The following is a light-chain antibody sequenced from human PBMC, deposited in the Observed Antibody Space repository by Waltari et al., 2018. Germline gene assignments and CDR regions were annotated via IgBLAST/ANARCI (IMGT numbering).Light chain of an antibody. CDR1: QSISRY. J-gene: IGKJ1*01. CDR2: AAS. CDR3: QQSYSTFWT. Sequence: DIQMTQPPPSLSASVGDRVIIACRASQSISRYLNWYQQKAGRAPKLLIYAASSLQSGVPSRFSGSGSGTEFSLTISSLQPEDFATYYCQQSYSTFWTFGQGTKVEIK. V-gene: IGKV1-39*01.